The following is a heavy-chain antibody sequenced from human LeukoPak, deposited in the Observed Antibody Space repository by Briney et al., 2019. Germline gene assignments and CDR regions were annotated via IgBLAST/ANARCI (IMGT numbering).Heavy chain of an antibody. Sequence: ASVKVSCKASGYTFTGYYMHWVRQAPGQGLEWMGWINPNSGGTNYAQKFQGRVTMTRDTSISTAYMELSRLRSDDTAVYYCASLRGGFGELLVDIWGQGTMVIVSS. J-gene: IGHJ3*02. V-gene: IGHV1-2*02. CDR3: ASLRGGFGELLVDI. CDR1: GYTFTGYY. D-gene: IGHD3-10*01. CDR2: INPNSGGT.